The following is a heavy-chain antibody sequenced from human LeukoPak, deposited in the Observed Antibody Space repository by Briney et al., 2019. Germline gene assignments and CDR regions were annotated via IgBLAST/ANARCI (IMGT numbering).Heavy chain of an antibody. J-gene: IGHJ5*02. CDR3: ASRATLGCCSSTSCYAGVGWFDP. CDR2: INHSGST. Sequence: SETLSLTCAVYGGSFSGYYWSWIRQPPGKGLEWIGEINHSGSTNYNPSLKSRVTISVDTSKNQFSLKLSSVTAADTAVYYCASRATLGCCSSTSCYAGVGWFDPWGQGTLVTVSS. CDR1: GGSFSGYY. V-gene: IGHV4-34*01. D-gene: IGHD2-2*01.